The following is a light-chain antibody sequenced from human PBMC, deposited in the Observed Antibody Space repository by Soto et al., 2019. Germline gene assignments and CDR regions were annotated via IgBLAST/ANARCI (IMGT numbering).Light chain of an antibody. CDR2: WAS. CDR3: HQYYSDPQA. V-gene: IGKV4-1*01. Sequence: DIVMTQSPDSLAVSLGERATINCKSSQSVLNSSNNKNFVAWYQQKPGQPPNLLIYWASTRESGVPDRISGSGSGTDFTLTINNLQAEDVAVYYYHQYYSDPQAFGQGTQVEVK. CDR1: QSVLNSSNNKNF. J-gene: IGKJ1*01.